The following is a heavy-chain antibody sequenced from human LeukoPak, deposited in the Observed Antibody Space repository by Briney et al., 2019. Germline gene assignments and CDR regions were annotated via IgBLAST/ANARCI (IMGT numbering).Heavy chain of an antibody. Sequence: GGSLRLSCAASGFTFNSHDMGWVRQAPGQGLEWVSRITGSGDNTYYADSVKGRFTISRDNSKNTVHLQMNSLRAEATAMDYCARRYCTNGNCFGFTLDCWGQGTLVTVSS. CDR2: ITGSGDNT. D-gene: IGHD2-8*01. CDR1: GFTFNSHD. CDR3: ARRYCTNGNCFGFTLDC. V-gene: IGHV3-23*01. J-gene: IGHJ4*02.